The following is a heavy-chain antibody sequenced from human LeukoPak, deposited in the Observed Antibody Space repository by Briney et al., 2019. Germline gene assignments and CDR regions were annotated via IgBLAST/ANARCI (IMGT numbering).Heavy chain of an antibody. V-gene: IGHV3-21*01. CDR2: ISSSSSYI. D-gene: IGHD3-10*01. CDR3: ARAYGSGPGNYYYGMDV. J-gene: IGHJ6*02. CDR1: GFTFSSYS. Sequence: KPGGSLRLSCAASGFTFSSYSMNWVRQAPRKGLEWVSSISSSSSYIYYADSVKGRFTISRDNAKNSLYLQMNSLRAEDTAVYYCARAYGSGPGNYYYGMDVWGQGTTVTVSS.